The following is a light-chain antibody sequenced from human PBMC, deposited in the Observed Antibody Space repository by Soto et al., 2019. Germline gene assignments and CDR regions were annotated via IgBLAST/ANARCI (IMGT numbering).Light chain of an antibody. J-gene: IGLJ3*02. V-gene: IGLV1-44*01. CDR1: SSNIGSDT. Sequence: QPVLTQPPSASGTPGQRVTISCSGSSSNIGSDTVNWYQQLPGTAPTLLIYSNNQRPSGVPDRFSGSKSGTSASLAISGLQSEDEADYYCAAWDGSLNGWVFGGGTKVTVL. CDR3: AAWDGSLNGWV. CDR2: SNN.